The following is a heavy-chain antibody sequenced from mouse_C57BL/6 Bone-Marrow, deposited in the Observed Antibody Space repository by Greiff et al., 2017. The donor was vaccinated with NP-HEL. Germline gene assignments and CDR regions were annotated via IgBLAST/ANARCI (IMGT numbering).Heavy chain of an antibody. Sequence: EVKLMESGGGLVQPGGSMKLSCVASGFTFSNYWMNWVRQSPEKGLEWVAQIRLKSDNYATHYAESVKGRFTISRDDSKSSVYLQMNNLRAEDTGIYYCTGVMVTDYYAMDYWGQGTSVTVSS. CDR2: IRLKSDNYAT. J-gene: IGHJ4*01. CDR3: TGVMVTDYYAMDY. CDR1: GFTFSNYW. D-gene: IGHD2-2*01. V-gene: IGHV6-3*01.